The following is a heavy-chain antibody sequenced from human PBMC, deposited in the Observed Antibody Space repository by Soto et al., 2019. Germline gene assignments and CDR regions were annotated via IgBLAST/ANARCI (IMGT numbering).Heavy chain of an antibody. Sequence: GGSLRLSCAASGFTFNSYAMSWVRQAPGKGLEWVSGISSSGGSTDYADSVQGRFTISRDNSKNTLYLQMNSLRAEDTAVYYCTKNSRNNWNPDAFDVWGQGTMVTV. CDR3: TKNSRNNWNPDAFDV. D-gene: IGHD1-20*01. CDR2: ISSSGGST. V-gene: IGHV3-23*01. J-gene: IGHJ3*01. CDR1: GFTFNSYA.